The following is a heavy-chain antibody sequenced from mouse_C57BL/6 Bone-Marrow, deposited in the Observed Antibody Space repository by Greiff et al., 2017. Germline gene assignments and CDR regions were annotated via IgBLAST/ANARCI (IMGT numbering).Heavy chain of an antibody. D-gene: IGHD1-1*01. Sequence: EVNLVESGGGLVKPGGSLKLSCAASGFTFSDYGMHWVRQAPEKGLEWVAYISSGSSTIYYADTVKGRFTISRDNAKNTLFLQMTSLRSEDTAMYYCARTTPPSYYFDYWGQGTTLTVSS. CDR2: ISSGSSTI. CDR3: ARTTPPSYYFDY. V-gene: IGHV5-17*01. J-gene: IGHJ2*01. CDR1: GFTFSDYG.